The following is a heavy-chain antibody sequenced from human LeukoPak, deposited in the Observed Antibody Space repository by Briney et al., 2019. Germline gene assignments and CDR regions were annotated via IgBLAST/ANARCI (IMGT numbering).Heavy chain of an antibody. J-gene: IGHJ6*04. Sequence: GGSLRLSCAASGFTFSDYNMNWVRQAPGKGLEWISHISISTENIYYADSVKGRFTISRDNAKNSLYLQMNSLRAEDTAVYYCAELGITMIGGVWGKGTTVTISS. CDR2: ISISTENI. CDR1: GFTFSDYN. D-gene: IGHD3-10*02. CDR3: AELGITMIGGV. V-gene: IGHV3-48*04.